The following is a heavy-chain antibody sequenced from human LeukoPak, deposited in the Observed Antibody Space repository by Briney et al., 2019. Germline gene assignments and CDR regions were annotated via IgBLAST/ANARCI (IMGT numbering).Heavy chain of an antibody. Sequence: GGSLRLSCAASGFTFSSYGMHRVRQAPGKGLEWVAVISYDGSNKYYADSVKGRFTISRDNSKNTLYLQMNSLRAEDTAVYYCAKDGGLWISAHWGDSWGRGTLVTVSS. V-gene: IGHV3-30*18. J-gene: IGHJ4*02. CDR3: AKDGGLWISAHWGDS. D-gene: IGHD2-2*03. CDR2: ISYDGSNK. CDR1: GFTFSSYG.